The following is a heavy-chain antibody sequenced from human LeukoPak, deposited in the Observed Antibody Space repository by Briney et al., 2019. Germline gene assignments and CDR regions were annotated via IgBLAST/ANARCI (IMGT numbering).Heavy chain of an antibody. CDR3: ARGGRYCSSTSCYTLYYYYGMDV. J-gene: IGHJ6*02. Sequence: ASVKVSCKASGYTFTSYDINWVRQATGQGLEWMGWMNPNSGNTGYAQKFQGRVTMTRNTSISTAYMELSSLRSEDTAVYYCARGGRYCSSTSCYTLYYYYGMDVWGQGTTVTVSS. D-gene: IGHD2-2*02. V-gene: IGHV1-8*01. CDR2: MNPNSGNT. CDR1: GYTFTSYD.